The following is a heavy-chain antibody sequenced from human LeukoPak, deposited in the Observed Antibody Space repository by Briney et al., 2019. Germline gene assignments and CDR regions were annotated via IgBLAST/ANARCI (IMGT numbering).Heavy chain of an antibody. CDR2: ISGSGGST. Sequence: GGSLRLSCAASGFTFSSYAMSWVRQAPGKGLEWVSAISGSGGSTYYADSVKGRFTISRDNSKNTLYLLMNSLRAEDTAVYYCAKDKVGATAQLFDYWGQGTLVTVSS. CDR1: GFTFSSYA. CDR3: AKDKVGATAQLFDY. V-gene: IGHV3-23*01. J-gene: IGHJ4*02. D-gene: IGHD1-26*01.